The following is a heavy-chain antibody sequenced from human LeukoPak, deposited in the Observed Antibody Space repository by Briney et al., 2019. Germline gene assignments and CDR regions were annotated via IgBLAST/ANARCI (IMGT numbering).Heavy chain of an antibody. V-gene: IGHV1-2*02. CDR3: ATQRGSYRWGTDFDY. Sequence: GASVKVSCKASEYTFTGYYMHWVRQAPGQGLEWMGWINPNSGDTKYAQKFQGRVTMTRDTSISTAYMELSRLGSDDTAVYYCATQRGSYRWGTDFDYWGQGTLVTVSS. J-gene: IGHJ4*02. CDR1: EYTFTGYY. D-gene: IGHD3-16*01. CDR2: INPNSGDT.